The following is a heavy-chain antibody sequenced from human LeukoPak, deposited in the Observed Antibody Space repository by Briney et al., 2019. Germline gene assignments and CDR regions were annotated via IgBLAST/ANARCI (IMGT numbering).Heavy chain of an antibody. CDR2: ISAYNGNT. J-gene: IGHJ6*03. CDR3: ARGTIAAGNNYYYMDV. Sequence: ASVKVSCKASGYTFTSYGISWVRQAPGQGLEWMGWISAYNGNTNYAQKLQGRVTMTTDTSTSTAYMELSSLRSEDTAVYYCARGTIAAGNNYYYMDVWGKGTTVTVSS. D-gene: IGHD6-19*01. CDR1: GYTFTSYG. V-gene: IGHV1-18*01.